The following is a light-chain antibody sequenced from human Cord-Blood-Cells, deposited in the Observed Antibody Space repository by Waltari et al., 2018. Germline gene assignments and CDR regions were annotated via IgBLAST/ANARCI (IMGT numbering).Light chain of an antibody. CDR3: QTWGTGYVV. CDR1: SGHSSYA. V-gene: IGLV4-69*01. J-gene: IGLJ2*01. Sequence: QLVLTQSPSASVSLGASVKLTCTLSSGHSSYAIAWHQQQPEKGPRYLMKLNSDGSHSRGDGIPDRFSGSRSAAERYRTISSLQSEDEADYYCQTWGTGYVVFGGGTKLTVL. CDR2: LNSDGSH.